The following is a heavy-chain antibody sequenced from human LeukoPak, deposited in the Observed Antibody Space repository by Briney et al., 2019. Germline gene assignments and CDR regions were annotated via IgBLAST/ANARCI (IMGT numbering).Heavy chain of an antibody. Sequence: ASVKVSCKASGYTFTAYYIHWVRQAPGQGLEWLGWINPDSGGTHSAQRFQGRVTMSRDTSISTAYMELSSLISDDTAEYFCARTFRGQYYFDYWGQGTLVTVSS. D-gene: IGHD2/OR15-2a*01. CDR2: INPDSGGT. J-gene: IGHJ4*02. V-gene: IGHV1-2*02. CDR3: ARTFRGQYYFDY. CDR1: GYTFTAYY.